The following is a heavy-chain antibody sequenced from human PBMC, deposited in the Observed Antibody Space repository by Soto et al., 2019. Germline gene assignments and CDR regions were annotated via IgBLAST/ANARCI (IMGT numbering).Heavy chain of an antibody. CDR1: GYSFTIDW. D-gene: IGHD2-8*01. CDR3: ARREWAGAFDI. V-gene: IGHV5-51*01. Sequence: GASLKISGNGSGYSFTIDWIGWVPQMPGKGLDWMWIIYPCDSDTIYSPSFQGQVTISADKSISTAYLQWSSLKASDTAMYYCARREWAGAFDIWGQGTMVSVSS. J-gene: IGHJ3*02. CDR2: IYPCDSDT.